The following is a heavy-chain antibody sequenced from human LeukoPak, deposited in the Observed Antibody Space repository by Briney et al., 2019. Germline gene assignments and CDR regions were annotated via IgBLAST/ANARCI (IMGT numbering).Heavy chain of an antibody. J-gene: IGHJ4*02. CDR1: GFTFSRYW. Sequence: GGSLRLSCAASGFTFSRYWMHWVRQAPGKGLEGVSRVNGDGSTTTYADSVKGRFTISRDNAKNTLYLQMNSLRVEDTAVYYCAVKGGYNDLDAPFDYWGPGTLVTVSS. V-gene: IGHV3-74*01. CDR3: AVKGGYNDLDAPFDY. CDR2: VNGDGSTT. D-gene: IGHD5-12*01.